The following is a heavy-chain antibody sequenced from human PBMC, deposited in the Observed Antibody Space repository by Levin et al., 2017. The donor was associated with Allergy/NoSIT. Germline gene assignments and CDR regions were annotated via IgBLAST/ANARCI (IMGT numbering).Heavy chain of an antibody. CDR1: GGSISSSNW. CDR3: ARDHGDYDSSGYYFDY. J-gene: IGHJ4*02. Sequence: SCAVSGGSISSSNWWSWVRQPPGKGLEWIGEIYHSGSTNYNPSLKSRVTISVDKSENQFSLKLSSVTAADTAVYYCARDHGDYDSSGYYFDYWGQGTLVTVSS. D-gene: IGHD3-22*01. V-gene: IGHV4-4*02. CDR2: IYHSGST.